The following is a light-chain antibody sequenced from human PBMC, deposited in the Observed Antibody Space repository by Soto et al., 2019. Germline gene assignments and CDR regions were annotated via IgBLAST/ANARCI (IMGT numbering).Light chain of an antibody. Sequence: EIVLTQSPGTLSLSPGERATLSCSASQSFRGLLAWYQQKPGQAPRLLIYDAYNRATGIPPRFSGSGSGTDFTLTISSLEPEDSAVYYCQQRHMWPITFGQGTRLEI. V-gene: IGKV3-11*01. CDR1: QSFRGL. J-gene: IGKJ5*01. CDR3: QQRHMWPIT. CDR2: DAY.